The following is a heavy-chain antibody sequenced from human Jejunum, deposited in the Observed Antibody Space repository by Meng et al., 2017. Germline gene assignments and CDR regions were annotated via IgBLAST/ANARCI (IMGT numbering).Heavy chain of an antibody. CDR3: ANRAWLES. D-gene: IGHD3-10*01. CDR2: ILDRDGIT. CDR1: GLTFSNQS. Sequence: EVELVELWGVWVPPGESLRLSCAASGLTFSNQSMSWVRQAPGKGLEWVSVILDRDGITSYADSVKGRFTISRDNSKNTLYLQMSSLRVDDTAVYHCANRAWLESWGQGTLVTVSS. V-gene: IGHV3-23*04. J-gene: IGHJ5*01.